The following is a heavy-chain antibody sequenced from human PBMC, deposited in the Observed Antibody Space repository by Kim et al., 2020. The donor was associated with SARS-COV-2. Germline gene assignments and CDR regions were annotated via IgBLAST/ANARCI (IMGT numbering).Heavy chain of an antibody. V-gene: IGHV1-3*01. Sequence: GNPTYSQKLKGRITHTMETSASTAYMELSTLRSEDTAVYYCARGYYLDYWGQGTLVTVSS. CDR2: GNP. J-gene: IGHJ4*02. CDR3: ARGYYLDY. D-gene: IGHD3-10*01.